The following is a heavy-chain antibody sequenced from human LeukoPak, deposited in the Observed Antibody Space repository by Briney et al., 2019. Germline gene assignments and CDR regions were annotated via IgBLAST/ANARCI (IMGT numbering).Heavy chain of an antibody. V-gene: IGHV3-30-3*01. J-gene: IGHJ4*02. CDR3: ARDPYGGYSYGYFPFAVDY. CDR2: ISYDGSNK. CDR1: GFTFSSYA. Sequence: TGGSLRLSCAASGFTFSSYAMHWVRQAPGKGLEWVAVISYDGSNKYYADPVKGRFTISRDNSKNTLYLQMNSLRAEDTAVYYCARDPYGGYSYGYFPFAVDYWGQGTLVTVSS. D-gene: IGHD5-18*01.